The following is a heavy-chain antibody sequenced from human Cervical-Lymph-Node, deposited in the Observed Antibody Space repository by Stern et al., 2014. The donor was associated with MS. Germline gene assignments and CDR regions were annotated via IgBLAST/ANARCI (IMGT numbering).Heavy chain of an antibody. CDR2: SSADNANP. Sequence: QVQLVQSGAEVKKPGASVKVSCKASGYTFTRYGISWVRQDPGQGLEWKGVSSADNANPNYAQNLQGRGTMTTDTSTSTAFMELRSLRSDDTAVYYCARGLLGSENAFDIWGQGTMVTVSS. J-gene: IGHJ3*02. D-gene: IGHD2-15*01. CDR1: GYTFTRYG. CDR3: ARGLLGSENAFDI. V-gene: IGHV1-18*01.